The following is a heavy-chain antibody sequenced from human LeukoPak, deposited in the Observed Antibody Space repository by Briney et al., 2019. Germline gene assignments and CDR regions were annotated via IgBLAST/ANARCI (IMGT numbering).Heavy chain of an antibody. CDR1: GFTFSSYS. V-gene: IGHV3-21*01. CDR2: ISSSSSYI. CDR3: ARASAADCSSTSCYVGDFDY. J-gene: IGHJ4*02. Sequence: GGSLRLSCAACGFTFSSYSMNWVRQAPGGGREGVSSISSSSSYIYYADSVKGRFTISRDNAKNSLYLQMNSLRAEDTAVYYCARASAADCSSTSCYVGDFDYWGQGTLVTVSS. D-gene: IGHD2-2*01.